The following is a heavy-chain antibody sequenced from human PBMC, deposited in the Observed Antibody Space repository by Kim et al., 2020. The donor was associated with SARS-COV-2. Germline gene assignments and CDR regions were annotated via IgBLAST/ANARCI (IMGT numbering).Heavy chain of an antibody. V-gene: IGHV5-51*01. D-gene: IGHD5-18*01. J-gene: IGHJ4*02. Sequence: SPSFQGPVTISADKSISTAYLQWSSLKASDTAMYYCTRPRGYCYETNFDYWGQGTLVTVSS. CDR3: TRPRGYCYETNFDY.